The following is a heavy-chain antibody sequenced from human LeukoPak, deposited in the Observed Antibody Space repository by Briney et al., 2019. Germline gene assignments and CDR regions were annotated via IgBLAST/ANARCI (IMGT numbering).Heavy chain of an antibody. CDR3: ARDPFWSGYNYYYMDV. Sequence: ASVKVSCKASGYTFTSYDINWVRQATGQGLEWMGWMNPNSGNTGYAQKFQGRVTMTRDTSISTAYMELSRLRSDDTAVYYCARDPFWSGYNYYYMDVWGKGTTVTVSS. CDR2: MNPNSGNT. D-gene: IGHD3-3*01. V-gene: IGHV1-8*01. J-gene: IGHJ6*03. CDR1: GYTFTSYD.